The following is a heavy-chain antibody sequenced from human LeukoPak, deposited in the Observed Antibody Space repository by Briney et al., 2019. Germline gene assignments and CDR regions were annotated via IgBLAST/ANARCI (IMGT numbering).Heavy chain of an antibody. V-gene: IGHV4-39*01. Sequence: PSETLSLTCTVSGGSISSSSYYWGWIRQPPGKGLEWIGSIYYSGSTYYNPSLKSRVTISVDTSKNQFSLKLSSVTAADTAVYYCARSPGGLGIVVVPAARRSGGWFDPWGQGTLVTVSS. CDR1: GGSISSSSYY. CDR2: IYYSGST. J-gene: IGHJ5*02. CDR3: ARSPGGLGIVVVPAARRSGGWFDP. D-gene: IGHD2-2*01.